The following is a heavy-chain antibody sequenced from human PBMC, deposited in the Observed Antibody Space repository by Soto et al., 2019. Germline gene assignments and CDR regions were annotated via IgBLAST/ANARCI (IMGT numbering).Heavy chain of an antibody. D-gene: IGHD3-10*01. CDR1: GFTFSSYE. J-gene: IGHJ6*02. CDR3: ARTGGSGVSYYYFAMDV. V-gene: IGHV3-48*03. Sequence: LRLSCIASGFTFSSYEMNWVRQAPGKGLEWVSYISSSGSTMYYADSVKGLFTISRDNAKNSLFLQMDSLRAEDTAVYYCARTGGSGVSYYYFAMDVWGQGTTVTVSS. CDR2: ISSSGSTM.